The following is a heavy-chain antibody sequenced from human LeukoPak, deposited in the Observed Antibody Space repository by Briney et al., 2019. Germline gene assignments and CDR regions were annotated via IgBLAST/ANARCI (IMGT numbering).Heavy chain of an antibody. CDR3: ARAQGEIVGPPDKYYFDY. Sequence: VASVTVSCKASGYTFTTYGVSWVRHDPGQGLEWMGWISAYNGNTNYAQTLQGRVTMTTDTSTSTAYIEQWSLRSDDTAVYYCARAQGEIVGPPDKYYFDYWGQGTLVTVSS. CDR2: ISAYNGNT. J-gene: IGHJ4*02. V-gene: IGHV1-18*01. CDR1: GYTFTTYG. D-gene: IGHD1-26*01.